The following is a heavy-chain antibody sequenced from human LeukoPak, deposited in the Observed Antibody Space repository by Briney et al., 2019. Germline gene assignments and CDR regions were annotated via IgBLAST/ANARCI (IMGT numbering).Heavy chain of an antibody. V-gene: IGHV5-51*01. CDR2: IHPGDSDT. Sequence: GESLKISCKGSGXSFTSYWIGWVRQMPGKGLEWMGIIHPGDSDTRYSPSFQGQVTISADKSISTAYLQWSSLKASDTAMYYCARRVTSSSWYYFDYWGQGTLVTVSS. CDR3: ARRVTSSSWYYFDY. CDR1: GXSFTSYW. D-gene: IGHD6-13*01. J-gene: IGHJ4*02.